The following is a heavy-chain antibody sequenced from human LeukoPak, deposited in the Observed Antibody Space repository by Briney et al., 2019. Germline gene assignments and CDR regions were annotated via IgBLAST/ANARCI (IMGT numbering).Heavy chain of an antibody. CDR1: GFTFNRYS. CDR3: AREPERSTGLYSDAFDM. J-gene: IGHJ3*02. Sequence: GGSLRLSCAASGFTFNRYSMNWVRQAPGKGPAWVSSISTSSSYIYYADSVKGRFTISRDNARNSLYLQMNSLRVDDTAVYYCAREPERSTGLYSDAFDMWGQGTMVTVSS. CDR2: ISTSSSYI. V-gene: IGHV3-21*01. D-gene: IGHD6-19*01.